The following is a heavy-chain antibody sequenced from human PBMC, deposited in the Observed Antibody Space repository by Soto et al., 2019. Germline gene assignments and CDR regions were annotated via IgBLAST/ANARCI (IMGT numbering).Heavy chain of an antibody. V-gene: IGHV1-2*02. D-gene: IGHD1-1*01. J-gene: IGHJ4*02. CDR2: INPNSGGT. CDR3: AREPATAKPEGVDF. CDR1: GYTFSDYY. Sequence: APVKVSCQASGYTFSDYYIHWVRQAPGQGLEWMVWINPNSGGTKYAPKFQGGVTMTRDTSITTAYMELSRLRSGDTAVYYCAREPATAKPEGVDFWGQGTLVTVSS.